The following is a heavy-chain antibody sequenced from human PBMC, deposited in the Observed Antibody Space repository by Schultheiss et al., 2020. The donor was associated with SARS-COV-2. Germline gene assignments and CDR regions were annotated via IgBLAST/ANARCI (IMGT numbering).Heavy chain of an antibody. D-gene: IGHD4-17*01. Sequence: GGSLRLSCAASGFTFSSYAMSWVRQAPGKGLEWVSGISWNSGSIGYADSVKGRFTISRDNAKNSLYLQMNSLKTEDTAVYYCARRTVTTGYFDYWGQGTLVTVSS. J-gene: IGHJ4*02. V-gene: IGHV3-9*01. CDR1: GFTFSSYA. CDR2: ISWNSGSI. CDR3: ARRTVTTGYFDY.